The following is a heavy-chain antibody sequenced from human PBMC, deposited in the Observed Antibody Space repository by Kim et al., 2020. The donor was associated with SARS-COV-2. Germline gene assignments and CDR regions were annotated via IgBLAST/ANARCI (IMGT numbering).Heavy chain of an antibody. J-gene: IGHJ5*02. CDR1: GFTFSSYA. D-gene: IGHD3-3*01. V-gene: IGHV3-23*01. CDR3: ASGGSGSVLGGWFDP. CDR2: ISGSGGST. Sequence: GGSLRLSCAASGFTFSSYAMSWVRQAPGNGLEWVSAISGSGGSTYYADSVKGRFTISRDNSKNTLYLQMNSLRAEDTAVYYCASGGSGSVLGGWFDPWGQGTLVTVSS.